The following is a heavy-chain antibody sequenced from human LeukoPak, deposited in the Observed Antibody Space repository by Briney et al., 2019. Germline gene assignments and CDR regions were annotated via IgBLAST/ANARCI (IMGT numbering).Heavy chain of an antibody. V-gene: IGHV3-21*01. D-gene: IGHD3-10*01. CDR2: ISSSSSYI. CDR3: AYGSGSYVYFDY. CDR1: GFTFSSYG. Sequence: PGGSLRLSCAASGFTFSSYGMNWVRQAPGKGLEWVSSISSSSSYIYYADSVKGRFTISRDNAKNSLYLQMNSLRAEDTAVYYCAYGSGSYVYFDYWAREPWSPSPQ. J-gene: IGHJ4*02.